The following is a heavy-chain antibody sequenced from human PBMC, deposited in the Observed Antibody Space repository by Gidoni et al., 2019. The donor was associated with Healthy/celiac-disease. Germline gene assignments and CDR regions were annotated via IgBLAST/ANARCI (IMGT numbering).Heavy chain of an antibody. V-gene: IGHV3-7*01. Sequence: EVQLVESGGGLVQPGGSLRLSCAASGFTFSSYWMSLVRQAPGKGLEWVANIKQDGSEKYYVDSVKGRFTISRDNAKNSLYLQMNSLRAEDTAVYYCARTRSSNYDFWSGYYTVDAFDIWGQGTMVTVSS. J-gene: IGHJ3*02. D-gene: IGHD3-3*01. CDR2: IKQDGSEK. CDR1: GFTFSSYW. CDR3: ARTRSSNYDFWSGYYTVDAFDI.